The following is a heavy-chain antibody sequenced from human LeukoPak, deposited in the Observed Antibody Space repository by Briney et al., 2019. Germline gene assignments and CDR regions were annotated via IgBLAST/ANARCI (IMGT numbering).Heavy chain of an antibody. V-gene: IGHV4-39*07. D-gene: IGHD3-9*01. CDR3: AREMYDKQELNWFDP. CDR1: GGSISSSSYY. J-gene: IGHJ5*02. CDR2: IYYSGST. Sequence: SQTLSLTCTVSGGSISSSSYYWGWIRQPPGKGLEWIGSIYYSGSTYYNPSLKSRVTISVDTSKNQFSLKLSSVTAADTAVYYCAREMYDKQELNWFDPWGQGTLVTVSS.